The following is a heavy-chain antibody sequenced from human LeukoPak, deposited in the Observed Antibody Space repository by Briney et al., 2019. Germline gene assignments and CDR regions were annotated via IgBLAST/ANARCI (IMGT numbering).Heavy chain of an antibody. D-gene: IGHD1-7*01. CDR3: ARGAGITGTNWVRLDYFDF. V-gene: IGHV1-2*06. Sequence: ASVKVSCKTSGYAFICYYIYWVRHAPGPGLEWKGRINPNSGDTNYAQKFQARVTMTRDKSINTAYMGLTSLTSDDRAVYYCARGAGITGTNWVRLDYFDFWGQGTLVTVSS. CDR1: GYAFICYY. CDR2: INPNSGDT. J-gene: IGHJ4*02.